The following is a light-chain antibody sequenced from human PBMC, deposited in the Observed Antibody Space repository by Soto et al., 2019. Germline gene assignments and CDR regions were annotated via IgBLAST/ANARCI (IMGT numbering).Light chain of an antibody. CDR3: SAWDDSLSGVV. CDR2: RNS. Sequence: QLVLTQPPSASGTPGQRVTISCSGSSSNIGSNYVYWYQQLPGTVPQLLIYRNSERPSGVPDRFSGAKSGTSASLAISGLRSEDEAEYYCSAWDDSLSGVVFGGGTKLTVL. V-gene: IGLV1-47*01. J-gene: IGLJ2*01. CDR1: SSNIGSNY.